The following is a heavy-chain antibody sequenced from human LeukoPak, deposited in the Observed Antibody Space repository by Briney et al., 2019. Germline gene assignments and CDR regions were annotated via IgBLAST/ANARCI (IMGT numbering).Heavy chain of an antibody. CDR1: GGTFSSYA. V-gene: IGHV1-8*03. CDR2: MNPNSGDT. CDR3: ARGNRYCSSTSCYSFDY. J-gene: IGHJ4*02. Sequence: ASVKLSCKASGGTFSSYAISWVRQAAGQGLEWMGWMNPNSGDTGYAQKFQGRVTITRHTSISTAYMDLSSLRSEDTAVYYCARGNRYCSSTSCYSFDYWGQGTLVTVSS. D-gene: IGHD2-2*02.